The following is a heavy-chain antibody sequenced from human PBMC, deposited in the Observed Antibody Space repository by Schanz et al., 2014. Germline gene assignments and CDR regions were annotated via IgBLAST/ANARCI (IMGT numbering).Heavy chain of an antibody. CDR1: GFTFSSYA. D-gene: IGHD5-18*01. CDR3: GRAGTGMAGWYFEL. J-gene: IGHJ2*01. Sequence: EAHLVESVGGLVQPGGSLRLSCAASGFTFSSYAMSWVRQAPGKGLEWVSSFNDGGVNKYYADSVKGRFTISSDNSKNTLCLQMSSLRVDDMAVYYCGRAGTGMAGWYFELWGRGTLVTVSS. CDR2: FNDGGVNK. V-gene: IGHV3-23*04.